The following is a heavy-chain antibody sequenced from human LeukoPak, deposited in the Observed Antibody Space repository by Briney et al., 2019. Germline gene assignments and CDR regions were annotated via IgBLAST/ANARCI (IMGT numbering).Heavy chain of an antibody. Sequence: SETLSLTCTVSGGSFSSYYWSWIRQPPGKGLEWIGYIYSSGSTNYNPSLKGRVPISVDTSKNQFSLKLTSVTAADTAVYYCARQSSGQKVDMDVWGQGTPVTV. J-gene: IGHJ6*02. CDR2: IYSSGST. CDR3: ARQSSGQKVDMDV. D-gene: IGHD6-19*01. V-gene: IGHV4-59*08. CDR1: GGSFSSYY.